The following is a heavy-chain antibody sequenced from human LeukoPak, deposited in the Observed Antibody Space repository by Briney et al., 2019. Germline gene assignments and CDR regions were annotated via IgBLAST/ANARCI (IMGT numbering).Heavy chain of an antibody. V-gene: IGHV3-7*01. CDR3: ARAARDGYNYNYYYYMDV. CDR1: GFTFSSYW. Sequence: GGSLRLSCAASGFTFSSYWMSWVRQAPGKGLEWVANIKQDGSEKYYVDSVKGRFTISRDNAKNSLYLQMNSLRAEDTAVYYCARAARDGYNYNYYYYMDVWGKGTTVTISS. J-gene: IGHJ6*03. CDR2: IKQDGSEK. D-gene: IGHD5-24*01.